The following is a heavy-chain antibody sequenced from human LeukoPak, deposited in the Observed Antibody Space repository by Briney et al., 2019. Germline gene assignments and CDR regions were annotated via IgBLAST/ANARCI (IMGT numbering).Heavy chain of an antibody. CDR3: AKDWGSGSYATDY. CDR2: ISYDGSNK. V-gene: IGHV3-30*18. CDR1: GFTFSSYG. Sequence: PGGSLRLSCAASGFTFSSYGMHWVRQAPGKGLEWVAVISYDGSNKYYADSVKGRFTISRDNSKNTLYLQMNSLRAEDTAVYYCAKDWGSGSYATDYWGQGTLVTVSS. J-gene: IGHJ4*02. D-gene: IGHD3-10*01.